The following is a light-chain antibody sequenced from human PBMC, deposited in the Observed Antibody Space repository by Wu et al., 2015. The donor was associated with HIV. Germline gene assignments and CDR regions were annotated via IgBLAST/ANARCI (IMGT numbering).Light chain of an antibody. CDR2: GAS. J-gene: IGKJ1*01. CDR1: QNVNNRN. Sequence: DIVLTQSPGILSLSPGERATLFCRASQNVNNRNLAWRQQRPGQAPRLLIYGASGRATGIPDRFIGSGSGTDFTLTITRLEPEDFAVYYCQQYGIAPRTFGQGTKVEIK. CDR3: QQYGIAPRT. V-gene: IGKV3-20*01.